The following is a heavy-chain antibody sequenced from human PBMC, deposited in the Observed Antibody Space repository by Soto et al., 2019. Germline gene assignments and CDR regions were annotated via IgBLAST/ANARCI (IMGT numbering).Heavy chain of an antibody. CDR3: ARDYGDYVFSY. V-gene: IGHV1-69*01. CDR2: IIPIFGTA. J-gene: IGHJ4*02. CDR1: GGTFSSYA. D-gene: IGHD4-17*01. Sequence: GAPVKVSCKASGGTFSSYAISWVRQAPGQGLEWMGGIIPIFGTANYAQKFQGRVTITADESTSTAYMELSSLRSEDTAVYYCARDYGDYVFSYWGQGTLVTVSS.